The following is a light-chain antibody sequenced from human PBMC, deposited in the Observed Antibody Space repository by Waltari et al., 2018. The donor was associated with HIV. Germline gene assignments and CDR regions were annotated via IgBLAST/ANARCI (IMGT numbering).Light chain of an antibody. V-gene: IGKV3-15*01. CDR3: HQYNDWPT. J-gene: IGKJ2*01. CDR2: DAS. Sequence: IIMTQPPATLSVTPGERVTLSCRAGRTLAGTLAWYHQRPGPPPRLLIYDASTRAAGIPDRFSGSGSETYFTLTISSLQSEDFGLYYCHQYNDWPTFGQGTTLQIK. CDR1: RTLAGT.